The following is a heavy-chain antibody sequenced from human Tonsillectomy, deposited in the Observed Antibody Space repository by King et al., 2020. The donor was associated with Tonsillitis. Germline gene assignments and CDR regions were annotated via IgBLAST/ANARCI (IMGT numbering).Heavy chain of an antibody. V-gene: IGHV3-23*04. CDR3: AKDAFGRRWLEPFDI. CDR2: IIGSGGST. J-gene: IGHJ3*02. CDR1: GFTFSSYA. D-gene: IGHD4-23*01. Sequence: EVQLVESGGGSVQPGGSLRLSCTASGFTFSSYAMSWVRQAPGKGLEWVSAIIGSGGSTFYADSVKGRFTISRDNSKNTLFLQMNSLRAEDTAVYFCAKDAFGRRWLEPFDIWGQGTMVTVSS.